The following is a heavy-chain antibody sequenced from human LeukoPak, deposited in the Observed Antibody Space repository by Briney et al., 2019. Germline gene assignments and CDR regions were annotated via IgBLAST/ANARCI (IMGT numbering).Heavy chain of an antibody. J-gene: IGHJ4*02. V-gene: IGHV3-30*02. CDR3: AKNYGFDY. Sequence: PGGSLRLSCAASGFTFTIYGMHWVRQAPGKGLEWVAFIRYVGSDKYYADSVKGRFTISKDNSKNTLYLQMNSLRVEETAVYYCAKNYGFDYWGQGTLVTVSS. CDR1: GFTFTIYG. D-gene: IGHD3-10*01. CDR2: IRYVGSDK.